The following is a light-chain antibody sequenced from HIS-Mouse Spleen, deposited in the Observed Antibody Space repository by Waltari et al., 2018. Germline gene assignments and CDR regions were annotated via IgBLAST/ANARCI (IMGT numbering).Light chain of an antibody. J-gene: IGKJ5*01. CDR1: QGISSA. V-gene: IGKV1-13*02. Sequence: AIQLTQSPSSLSASVGDRVTITCRASQGISSALAWYQQKPGKAPKLLIYDASSLESGGPSRVSGSGSGTDFTLTISSLQPEDFATYYCQQFNSYPPRWAFGQGTRLEIK. CDR3: QQFNSYPPRWA. CDR2: DAS.